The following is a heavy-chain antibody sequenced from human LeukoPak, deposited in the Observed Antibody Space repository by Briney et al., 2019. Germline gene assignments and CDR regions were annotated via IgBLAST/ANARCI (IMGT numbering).Heavy chain of an antibody. CDR3: ARRSLYHYYFDY. CDR2: IYHSGST. V-gene: IGHV4-38-2*01. CDR1: GYSLSSGYY. D-gene: IGHD2-2*01. Sequence: SETLSLTRAVSGYSLSSGYYWGWIRQPPGKGLEWIGGIYHSGSTLYNPSLKRQDPISVDTPKNHLSLKLSSVTAADTAMYYCARRSLYHYYFDYWGQGTLVTVSS. J-gene: IGHJ4*02.